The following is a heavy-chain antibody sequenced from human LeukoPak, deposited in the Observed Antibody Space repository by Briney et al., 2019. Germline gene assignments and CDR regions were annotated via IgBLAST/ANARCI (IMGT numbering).Heavy chain of an antibody. J-gene: IGHJ4*02. CDR3: ARDWDTAMVTADY. D-gene: IGHD5-18*01. CDR2: IIPILGIA. V-gene: IGHV1-69*04. CDR1: GGTFSSYA. Sequence: SVKVSCKASGGTFSSYAISWGRQAPGQGLEWMGRIIPILGIANYAQKFQGRVTITADKSTSTAYMELSSLRSEDTAVYYCARDWDTAMVTADYWGQGTLVTVSS.